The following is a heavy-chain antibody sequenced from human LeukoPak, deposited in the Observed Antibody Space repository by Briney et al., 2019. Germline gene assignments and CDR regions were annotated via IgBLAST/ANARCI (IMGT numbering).Heavy chain of an antibody. J-gene: IGHJ6*03. CDR2: IIPILGIA. CDR1: GGTFSSCT. V-gene: IGHV1-69*02. CDR3: ASSGSGSQYYMDV. Sequence: SVKVSCKASGGTFSSCTISWVRHAPGQGLEWMGRIIPILGIANYARKFQGRVTITADKSTSTAYMELSSLRSEDTAVYYCASSGSGSQYYMDVWGKGTTVTVSS. D-gene: IGHD3-10*01.